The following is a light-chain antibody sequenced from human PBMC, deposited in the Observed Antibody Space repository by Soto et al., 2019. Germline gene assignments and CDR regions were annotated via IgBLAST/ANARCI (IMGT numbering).Light chain of an antibody. Sequence: EIVMTQSPATLSVSPGERATLSCRASQSVSSNLAWYQQKPGQAPRLLIYGASTRATGIPARFSGSGSGIEFTLTISSLQSEDFAVYYCQQYNNWPQLTFGGGTKVDI. J-gene: IGKJ4*01. V-gene: IGKV3-15*01. CDR1: QSVSSN. CDR3: QQYNNWPQLT. CDR2: GAS.